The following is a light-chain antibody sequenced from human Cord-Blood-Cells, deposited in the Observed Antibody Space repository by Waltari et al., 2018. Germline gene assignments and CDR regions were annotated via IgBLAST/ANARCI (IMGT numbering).Light chain of an antibody. CDR2: DVS. CDR1: SSDVGGYNS. J-gene: IGLJ3*02. CDR3: SSYTSSSTLV. Sequence: QSAMTQPASVSGSPGQSITISCPGTSSDVGGYNSVSWYQQHPGKAPKRMIYDVSNRPSGVSNRFSCSKSGNTASLTISGLQAEDEADYYCSSYTSSSTLVFGGGTKLTVL. V-gene: IGLV2-14*03.